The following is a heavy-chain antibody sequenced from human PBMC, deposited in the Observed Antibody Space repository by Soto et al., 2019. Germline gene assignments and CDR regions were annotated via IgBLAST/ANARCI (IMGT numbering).Heavy chain of an antibody. J-gene: IGHJ4*02. Sequence: SMMVSCKASGYTFSSSGIHWVRQARGQRLEWIGWIVVGSGNTNYAQKFQERVTITRDVSTNTAYMELTSLRSEDTAVYYCAADLAPGYWGQGTLVTVSS. D-gene: IGHD3-16*01. CDR1: GYTFSSSG. CDR3: AADLAPGY. CDR2: IVVGSGNT. V-gene: IGHV1-58*02.